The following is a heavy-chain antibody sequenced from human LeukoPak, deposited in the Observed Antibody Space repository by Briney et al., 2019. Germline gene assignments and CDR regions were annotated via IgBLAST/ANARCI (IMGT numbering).Heavy chain of an antibody. Sequence: PSETLSLTCTGSGGSISSYYWSSVRQPPGKGLGWIGYIYYSGSTYYNPSLKSRVTTSVDTSKNQFSLKLRSVTAADTDVYYCARDQYRWELSWGQGTLVTVSS. V-gene: IGHV4-59*12. CDR3: ARDQYRWELS. CDR1: GGSISSYY. D-gene: IGHD1-26*01. CDR2: IYYSGST. J-gene: IGHJ5*02.